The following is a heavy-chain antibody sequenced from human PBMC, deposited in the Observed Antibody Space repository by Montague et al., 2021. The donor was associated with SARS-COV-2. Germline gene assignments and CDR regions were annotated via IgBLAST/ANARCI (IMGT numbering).Heavy chain of an antibody. CDR1: GFNFGVYE. CDR2: INGGSSVM. D-gene: IGHD2-2*01. Sequence: SLRLSCAASGFNFGVYETSWVRQTPGKGLEWVSYINGGSSVMYYADSVMGRFTISRDNAESSLYLQMNSLRAEDTAVYYCAPAVPVADDSWGQGTLVTVSS. J-gene: IGHJ5*02. V-gene: IGHV3-48*03. CDR3: APAVPVADDS.